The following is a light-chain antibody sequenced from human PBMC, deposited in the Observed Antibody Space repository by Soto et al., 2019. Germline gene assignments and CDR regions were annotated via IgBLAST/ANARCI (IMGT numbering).Light chain of an antibody. CDR2: GAS. Sequence: ESLLTQPPGALSLSPGERATLSCRASQSVSSSYLAWYQQKPGQAPRLLIYGASSRATGIPDRFSGSGSGTDFTLTISRLEPEDFAVYYCQQYGSSLLTFGGGTKVDIK. V-gene: IGKV3-20*01. J-gene: IGKJ4*01. CDR3: QQYGSSLLT. CDR1: QSVSSSY.